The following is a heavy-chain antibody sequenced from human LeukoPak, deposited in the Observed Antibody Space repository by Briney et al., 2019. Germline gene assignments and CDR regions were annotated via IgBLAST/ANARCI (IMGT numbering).Heavy chain of an antibody. CDR1: GFTFSSYS. CDR2: ISSSSSYI. CDR3: ARDSRLDVVVVAATTYPPGFDP. D-gene: IGHD2-15*01. V-gene: IGHV3-21*01. J-gene: IGHJ5*02. Sequence: GGSLRLSCAASGFTFSSYSMTWVRQAPGKGLEWVSSISSSSSYIYYADSVKGRFTISRDNAKNSLYLQMNSLRAEDTAVYYCARDSRLDVVVVAATTYPPGFDPWGQGTLVTVSS.